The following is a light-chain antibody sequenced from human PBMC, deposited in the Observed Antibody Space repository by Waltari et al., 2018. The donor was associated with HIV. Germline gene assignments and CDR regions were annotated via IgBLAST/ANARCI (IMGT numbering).Light chain of an antibody. Sequence: QSVLTQPPSVSGAPGPRVTISCTGSSSNIGAHYDVHWYQQLPGPAPKLLIYSNTNRPSGVPDRFSGSKSGTSASLAITGLQPEDEADYYCQSYDSSLSASIFGGGTQLTVL. J-gene: IGLJ2*01. CDR3: QSYDSSLSASI. CDR1: SSNIGAHYD. V-gene: IGLV1-40*01. CDR2: SNT.